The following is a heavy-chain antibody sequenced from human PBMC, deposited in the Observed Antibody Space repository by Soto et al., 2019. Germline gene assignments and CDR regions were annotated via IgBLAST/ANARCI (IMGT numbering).Heavy chain of an antibody. CDR2: TYFRSKWYN. CDR1: GDSVSSNTAS. D-gene: IGHD5-12*01. Sequence: SQTLSLTCAISGDSVSSNTASWNWIRQSPSRGLKWLGRTYFRSKWYNDYAVSVKSRIIINPDTSNNQFSLQLNSVTPEDTAVYFCAKGDNLGPKTGYAFDSWGQGIMVTVSS. V-gene: IGHV6-1*01. J-gene: IGHJ4*02. CDR3: AKGDNLGPKTGYAFDS.